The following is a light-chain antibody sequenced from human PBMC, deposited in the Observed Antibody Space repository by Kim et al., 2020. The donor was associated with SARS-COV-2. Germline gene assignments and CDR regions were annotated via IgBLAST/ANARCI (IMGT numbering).Light chain of an antibody. CDR3: QQYSTYPLT. J-gene: IGKJ4*01. V-gene: IGKV1-16*02. CDR2: AAS. CDR1: QGISNH. Sequence: DIQMTQSPTSLSASVGDRVTITCRASQGISNHLAWFQQRPGEAPRSLIYAASNLQSGVPSKFSGSGSGTDFTLTISSLQPEDFATYFCQQYSTYPLTFGGGTKLEI.